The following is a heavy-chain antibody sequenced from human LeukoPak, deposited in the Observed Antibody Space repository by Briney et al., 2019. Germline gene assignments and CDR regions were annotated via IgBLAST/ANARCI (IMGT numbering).Heavy chain of an antibody. D-gene: IGHD5-24*01. J-gene: IGHJ4*02. CDR3: ARGGRWLQAPRNFDY. CDR1: GGSFSGYY. CDR2: INHSGST. Sequence: PSETLSLTCAVYGGSFSGYYWSWIRLPPGKGLEWIGEINHSGSTNYNPSLKSRVTISVDTSKNQFSLKLSSVTAADTAVYYCARGGRWLQAPRNFDYWGQGTLVTVSS. V-gene: IGHV4-34*01.